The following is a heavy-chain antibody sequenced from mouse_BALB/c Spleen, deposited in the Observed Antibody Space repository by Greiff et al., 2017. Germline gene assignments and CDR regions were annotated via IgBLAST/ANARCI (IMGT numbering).Heavy chain of an antibody. V-gene: IGHV5-4*02. Sequence: DVMLVESGGGLVKPGGSLKLSCAASGFTFSDYYMYWVRQTPEKRLEWVATISDGGSYTYYPDSVKGRFTISRDNAKNNLYLQMSSLKSEDTAMYYCARDHYGSSYIAYWGQGTLVTVSA. D-gene: IGHD1-1*01. CDR2: ISDGGSYT. CDR1: GFTFSDYY. CDR3: ARDHYGSSYIAY. J-gene: IGHJ3*01.